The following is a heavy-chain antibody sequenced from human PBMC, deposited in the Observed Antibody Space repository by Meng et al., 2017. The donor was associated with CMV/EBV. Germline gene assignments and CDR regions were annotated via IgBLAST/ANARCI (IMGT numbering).Heavy chain of an antibody. J-gene: IGHJ3*02. Sequence: GESLKISCAASGFTFDDYGMSWVRQAPGKGLEWVSGINWNGGSTGYADSVKGRFTISRDNAKNSLYLQMNSLRAEDTAVYYCARDPIVVVPASLIGDAFDIWGQGTMVTVSS. CDR3: ARDPIVVVPASLIGDAFDI. V-gene: IGHV3-20*04. CDR1: GFTFDDYG. CDR2: INWNGGST. D-gene: IGHD2-2*01.